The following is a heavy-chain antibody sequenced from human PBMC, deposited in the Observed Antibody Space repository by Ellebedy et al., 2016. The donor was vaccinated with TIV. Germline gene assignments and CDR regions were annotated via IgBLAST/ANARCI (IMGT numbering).Heavy chain of an antibody. J-gene: IGHJ5*02. V-gene: IGHV1-46*01. CDR3: ARDGPPPYTSGWEGWFDP. CDR1: GYTFTNYY. Sequence: ASVKVSCKASGYTFTNYYMHWVRQAPGQGLEWMGIIDSSGGSTTYARKFQGRVTMTRDTSTSTVYMELRSLKSEDTAVYYCARDGPPPYTSGWEGWFDPWGQGTLVTVSS. D-gene: IGHD6-19*01. CDR2: IDSSGGST.